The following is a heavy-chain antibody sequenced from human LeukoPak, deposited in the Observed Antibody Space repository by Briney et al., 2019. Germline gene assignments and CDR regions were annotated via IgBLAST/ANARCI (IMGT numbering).Heavy chain of an antibody. Sequence: ASVKVSCKASGYTFTSYDINWVRQATGQGLEWMGWMNPNSGNTGYAQKFQGRVTMTRNTSISTAYMELSSLRSEDTAVYYCASFRVFEHDYSNSQDEGYYYYYGMDVWGQGTTVTVSS. J-gene: IGHJ6*02. CDR3: ASFRVFEHDYSNSQDEGYYYYYGMDV. V-gene: IGHV1-8*01. D-gene: IGHD4-11*01. CDR1: GYTFTSYD. CDR2: MNPNSGNT.